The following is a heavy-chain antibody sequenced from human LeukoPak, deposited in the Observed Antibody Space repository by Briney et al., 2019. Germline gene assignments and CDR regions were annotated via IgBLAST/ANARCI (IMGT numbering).Heavy chain of an antibody. D-gene: IGHD3-22*01. J-gene: IGHJ4*02. CDR2: ISSSSSYI. V-gene: IGHV3-21*01. CDR1: GFTFSSYS. CDR3: ARSGDYYDSSGRKVFFDY. Sequence: GGSLRLSCAASGFTFSSYSMNWVRQAPGKGLEWVSSISSSSSYIYYADSVKGRFTISRDNAKNSLCLQMNSLRAEDTAVYYCARSGDYYDSSGRKVFFDYWGQGTLVTVSS.